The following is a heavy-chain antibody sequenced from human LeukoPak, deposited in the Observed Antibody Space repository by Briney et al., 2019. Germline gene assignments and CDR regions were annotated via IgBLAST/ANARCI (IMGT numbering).Heavy chain of an antibody. CDR2: FDPEDGET. Sequence: ASVKVSCKVSGYTLTELSMHWVRQAPGKGLEWMGGFDPEDGETIYAQKFQGRVTMTEDTSTDTAYMELSSLRSEDTDVYYCVTDIRSYYYFDYWGQGTLVTVSS. V-gene: IGHV1-24*01. D-gene: IGHD1-26*01. J-gene: IGHJ4*02. CDR1: GYTLTELS. CDR3: VTDIRSYYYFDY.